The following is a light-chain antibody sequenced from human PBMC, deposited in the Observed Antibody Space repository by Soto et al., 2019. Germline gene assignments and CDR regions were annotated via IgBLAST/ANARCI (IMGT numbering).Light chain of an antibody. J-gene: IGKJ3*01. CDR1: QSVSSSY. V-gene: IGKV3-20*01. CDR3: QQYGSSPPIT. CDR2: GAS. Sequence: EIVLTQSPGTLSLSPGERATLSCRASQSVSSSYLAWYQQKPGQAPRRLIYGASSRATGIPDRFSGSGSGTDFALTISRLEPEDCSVYCCQQYGSSPPITFGPGTKVDIK.